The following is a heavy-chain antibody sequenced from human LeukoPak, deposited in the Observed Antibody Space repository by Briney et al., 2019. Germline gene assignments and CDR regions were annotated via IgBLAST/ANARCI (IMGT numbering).Heavy chain of an antibody. CDR1: GYTFTNHG. V-gene: IGHV1-18*01. CDR3: ARMGGWEQSDYEGNPDY. D-gene: IGHD4-17*01. Sequence: ASVRVSFKTSGYTFTNHGITWVRQSPGQGLEWMGWISTYRSHTNYAQNLQGRVTMTTDTSTSTAYMELERLTSDDTAVYYCARMGGWEQSDYEGNPDYWGQGTLVTVSS. CDR2: ISTYRSHT. J-gene: IGHJ4*02.